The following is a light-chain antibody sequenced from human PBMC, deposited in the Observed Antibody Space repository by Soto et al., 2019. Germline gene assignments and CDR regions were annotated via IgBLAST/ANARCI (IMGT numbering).Light chain of an antibody. Sequence: EILMPQFPATLSVSPGERATLSCGASQSVSSNLDWYQKKNGQAPRLLIYGASTRATGIPARLSGSGSGTELTITISSMQYEDFEVYYCQQYNDWTRTFGHGTKVDIK. CDR2: GAS. V-gene: IGKV3-15*01. CDR1: QSVSSN. CDR3: QQYNDWTRT. J-gene: IGKJ1*01.